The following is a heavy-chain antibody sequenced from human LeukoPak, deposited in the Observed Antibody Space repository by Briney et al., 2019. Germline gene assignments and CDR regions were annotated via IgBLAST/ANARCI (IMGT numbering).Heavy chain of an antibody. Sequence: GASVKVSCKASGYTFTSYYIHWVRQAPGQGLEWMGIINPSGGSTSYAQKFQGRVTMTRDTSTSTVYMELSSLRSEDTAVYYCARDPRDYSGSGSYPFDYWGQGTLVTVSS. CDR1: GYTFTSYY. J-gene: IGHJ4*02. D-gene: IGHD3-10*01. CDR3: ARDPRDYSGSGSYPFDY. V-gene: IGHV1-46*01. CDR2: INPSGGST.